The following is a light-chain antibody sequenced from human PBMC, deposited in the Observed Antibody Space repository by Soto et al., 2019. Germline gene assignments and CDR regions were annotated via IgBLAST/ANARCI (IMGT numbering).Light chain of an antibody. CDR3: QQYESYSPWT. V-gene: IGKV1-5*01. Sequence: DIQMTQSPSTLSASVGDRVTITCRASRSISGWLAWYQQKPGKAPKLLIYDASSLESGAPSRFSGSRSGTEFTLTISSLQPDDFATSYCQQYESYSPWTFGQGTKVEIK. J-gene: IGKJ1*01. CDR2: DAS. CDR1: RSISGW.